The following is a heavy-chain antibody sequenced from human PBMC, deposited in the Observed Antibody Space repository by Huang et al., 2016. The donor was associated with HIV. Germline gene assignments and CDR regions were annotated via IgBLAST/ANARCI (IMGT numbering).Heavy chain of an antibody. Sequence: QITLKESGPTLVKPTQTLTLTCSFSGFSLSTSEVGVGWVRQPPGKALEWLALIYWDDDKRYSPSLKSRLTVTKDTSKNQVVLRRTNMDPVDTATYYCAHVMYDYGDYGHNPHAKGQDTKEYSFDYWGQGTLVTVSS. CDR1: GFSLSTSEVG. D-gene: IGHD4-17*01. J-gene: IGHJ4*02. CDR2: IYWDDDK. V-gene: IGHV2-5*02. CDR3: AHVMYDYGDYGHNPHAKGQDTKEYSFDY.